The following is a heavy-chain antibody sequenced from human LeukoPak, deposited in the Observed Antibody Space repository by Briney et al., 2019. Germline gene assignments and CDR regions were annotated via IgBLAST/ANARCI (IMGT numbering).Heavy chain of an antibody. V-gene: IGHV3-53*04. CDR1: GFTVSSNY. D-gene: IGHD3-10*01. CDR3: ARDHITMVRGVITSYYGMDV. CDR2: IYSGGST. J-gene: IGHJ6*02. Sequence: SGGSLRLSCAASGFTVSSNYMSWVRQAPGKGLEWVSVIYSGGSTYYADSVKGRFTISRHNSKNTLYLQMNSLRAEDTAVYYCARDHITMVRGVITSYYGMDVWGQGTTVTVSS.